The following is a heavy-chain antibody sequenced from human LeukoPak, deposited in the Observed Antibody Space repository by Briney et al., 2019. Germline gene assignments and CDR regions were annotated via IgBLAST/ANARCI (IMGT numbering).Heavy chain of an antibody. Sequence: PGGSLRLSCAASGFTFSSYWMSWVRQAPGKGLEWVANIKQDGSEKYYVDSVKGRFTISRDNAKNSLYLQMNSLRAEDTAVYYCAREVPQERGYYFDYWGQGTLVTVSS. D-gene: IGHD3-16*01. J-gene: IGHJ4*02. CDR3: AREVPQERGYYFDY. CDR2: IKQDGSEK. CDR1: GFTFSSYW. V-gene: IGHV3-7*01.